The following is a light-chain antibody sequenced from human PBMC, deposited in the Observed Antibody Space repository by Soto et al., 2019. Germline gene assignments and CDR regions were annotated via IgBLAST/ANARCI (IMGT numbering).Light chain of an antibody. CDR3: HQYGRSRGYA. J-gene: IGKJ2*01. V-gene: IGKV3-20*01. CDR1: QSISSSY. Sequence: EIVLTQSPGTLSLSPGERATLSCRASQSISSSYLAWYQQKPGQAPRLLIYGASSRATGIPDRFSGSGSGTEFTLPISRLEPEDFAVYYCHQYGRSRGYAFGQGSKLEIK. CDR2: GAS.